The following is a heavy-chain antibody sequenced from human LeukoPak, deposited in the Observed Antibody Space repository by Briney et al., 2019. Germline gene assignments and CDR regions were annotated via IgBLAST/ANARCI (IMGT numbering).Heavy chain of an antibody. D-gene: IGHD6-19*01. J-gene: IGHJ4*02. CDR1: GFSFSDYA. Sequence: QSGGSLRLSCTGSGFSFSDYAMTWVRRAPGKGLEWVGFIRNKANGATADYAASVKGRFTISRDDSKTTAYLQMNSLKTEDTAVYYCSRAYTTGWLGINDFWGQGALVTVSS. CDR2: IRNKANGATA. V-gene: IGHV3-49*04. CDR3: SRAYTTGWLGINDF.